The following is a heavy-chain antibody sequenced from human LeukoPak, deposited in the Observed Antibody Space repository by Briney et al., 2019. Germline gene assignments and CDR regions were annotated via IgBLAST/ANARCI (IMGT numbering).Heavy chain of an antibody. D-gene: IGHD3-3*01. V-gene: IGHV3-9*01. CDR1: GFTFSSYW. Sequence: GGSLRLSCAASGFTFSSYWMHWVRQAPGKGLEWVSGISWNSGSIGYADSVKGRFTISRDNAKNSLYLQMNSLRAEDTALYYCAKGSGRYDFWSGYFNYYGMDVWGQGTTVTVSS. CDR3: AKGSGRYDFWSGYFNYYGMDV. CDR2: ISWNSGSI. J-gene: IGHJ6*02.